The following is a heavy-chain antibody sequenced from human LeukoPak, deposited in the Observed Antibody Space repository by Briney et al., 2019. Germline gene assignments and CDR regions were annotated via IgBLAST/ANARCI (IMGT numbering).Heavy chain of an antibody. J-gene: IGHJ4*02. D-gene: IGHD3-16*01. CDR2: IRPDGTDA. V-gene: IGHV3-74*01. Sequence: GGSLRLSCAASGFTFSDFWMHWVRQAPGKGPVWVSRIRPDGTDASYADSVKGRFTISRDNARNTLFLQIGRLRDEDTAVYYCARDMWGTFDFWGQGTLVTVSS. CDR1: GFTFSDFW. CDR3: ARDMWGTFDF.